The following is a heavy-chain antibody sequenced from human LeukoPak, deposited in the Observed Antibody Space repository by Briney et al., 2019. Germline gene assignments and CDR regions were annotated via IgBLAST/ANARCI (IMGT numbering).Heavy chain of an antibody. CDR2: ISGGGVNT. V-gene: IGHV3-23*01. CDR1: GFTFNSYA. CDR3: ARTLGYSGYFSP. D-gene: IGHD3-22*01. J-gene: IGHJ5*02. Sequence: GGSLRLSCAASGFTFNSYAMTWVRQAPGKGLEWVSAISGGGVNTYYADSVKGRFTISRDNSKNMLYLQMNSLRAEDTAVYYCARTLGYSGYFSPWGQGTLVTVSS.